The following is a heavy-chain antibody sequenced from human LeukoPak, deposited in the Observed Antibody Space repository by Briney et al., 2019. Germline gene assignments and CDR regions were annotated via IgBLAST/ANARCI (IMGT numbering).Heavy chain of an antibody. CDR1: GFTFSRYG. V-gene: IGHV3-64*01. CDR2: IAGNGGST. D-gene: IGHD6-25*01. J-gene: IGHJ4*02. Sequence: GGSLRLSCAASGFTFSRYGMHWVRQAPGKGLEYVSAIAGNGGSTYYANSVKGRFTISRDNSKNTLYLQMGSLRTEDMAVYYCARISATTSHTDYWGQGTLVTVSS. CDR3: ARISATTSHTDY.